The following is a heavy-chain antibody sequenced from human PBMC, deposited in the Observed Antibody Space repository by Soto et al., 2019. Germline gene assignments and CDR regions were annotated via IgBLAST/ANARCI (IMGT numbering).Heavy chain of an antibody. CDR3: ATGVGGSGYYFDP. V-gene: IGHV1-24*01. Sequence: ASVKVPCKDSGYTLTEFSMHWVRQAPGKGLEWMGGFDPEDGETIYAQKFQGRVTMTEGTSTDTAYMELSSLRSEDMAVYYCATGVGGSGYYFDPWGQGTLVTVSS. CDR2: FDPEDGET. J-gene: IGHJ5*02. CDR1: GYTLTEFS. D-gene: IGHD3-22*01.